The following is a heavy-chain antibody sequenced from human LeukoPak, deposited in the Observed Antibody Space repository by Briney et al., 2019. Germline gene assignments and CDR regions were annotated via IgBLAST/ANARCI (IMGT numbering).Heavy chain of an antibody. CDR1: GYTFTGYY. CDR3: ARGSSAWDTFDI. CDR2: INPSNGGP. V-gene: IGHV1-2*02. D-gene: IGHD6-25*01. J-gene: IGHJ3*02. Sequence: ASVKVSCKASGYTFTGYYMHWVRQAPGQGLQWMGWINPSNGGPNYAQKFQGRVTMTRDTSISTAYMELSGLRSDDTAVYFCARGSSAWDTFDIWGQGTLVTVSS.